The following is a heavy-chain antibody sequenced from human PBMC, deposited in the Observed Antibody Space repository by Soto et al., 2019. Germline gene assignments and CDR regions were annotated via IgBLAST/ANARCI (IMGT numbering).Heavy chain of an antibody. CDR1: GFTFSNAW. Sequence: PGGSLRLSCAASGFTFSNAWMSCVRHAPGKGLEWVGRIKSKTDGGTTDYAAPVKGRFTISRDDSKNTLYLQMNSLKTEDTAVYYCTASTYYYDSSGYYWGQGTLVTVSS. D-gene: IGHD3-22*01. V-gene: IGHV3-15*01. CDR3: TASTYYYDSSGYY. J-gene: IGHJ4*02. CDR2: IKSKTDGGTT.